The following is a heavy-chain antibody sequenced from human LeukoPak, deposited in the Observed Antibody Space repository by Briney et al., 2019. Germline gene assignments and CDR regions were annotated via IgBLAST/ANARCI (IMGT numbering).Heavy chain of an antibody. CDR2: IIPIFGTA. V-gene: IGHV1-69*05. J-gene: IGHJ4*02. Sequence: ASVKVSCKASGGTFSSYAISWVRQAPGQGLEWMGRIIPIFGTANYAQKFQGRVTITTDESTSTAYMELSSLRSEDTAVYYCARGRSKDYYGSGSHYWGRGTLVTVSS. CDR1: GGTFSSYA. D-gene: IGHD3-10*01. CDR3: ARGRSKDYYGSGSHY.